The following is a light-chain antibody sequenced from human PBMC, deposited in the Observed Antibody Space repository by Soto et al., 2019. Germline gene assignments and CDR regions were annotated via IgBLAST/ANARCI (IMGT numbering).Light chain of an antibody. J-gene: IGKJ4*01. V-gene: IGKV3-20*01. CDR2: GAS. Sequence: EIVLTQSPGTLSLSPGERATLSCRASQSVSSTYLIWYQQKPGQAPRLLIYGASSRATGVPDRFSGGGSGTDFTLTISRLEPEDFAVYYCQQYGSSPLTFGGGTKVDI. CDR1: QSVSSTY. CDR3: QQYGSSPLT.